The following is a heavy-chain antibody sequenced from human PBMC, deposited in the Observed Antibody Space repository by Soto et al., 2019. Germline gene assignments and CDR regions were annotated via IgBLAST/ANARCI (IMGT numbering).Heavy chain of an antibody. CDR1: GFTFSSYG. J-gene: IGHJ4*02. Sequence: QVQLVESGGGVVQPGRSLRLSCAASGFTFSSYGIHWVRQAPGKELEWVAVISYDGGNKHYADSVQGRFTISRDNSKNTLYLQMNSLRAEDTAVYYCAKDTYYLDSSGYYVFDSWGQGTLVTVSS. CDR3: AKDTYYLDSSGYYVFDS. V-gene: IGHV3-30*18. CDR2: ISYDGGNK. D-gene: IGHD3-22*01.